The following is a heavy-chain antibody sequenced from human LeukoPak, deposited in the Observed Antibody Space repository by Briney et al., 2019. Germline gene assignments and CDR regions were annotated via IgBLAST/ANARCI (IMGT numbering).Heavy chain of an antibody. CDR1: GYTFTSYW. V-gene: IGHV5-51*01. J-gene: IGHJ4*02. CDR2: VYPGDSDT. CDR3: ARTAEASSGYSY. Sequence: GESLKISCKGSGYTFTSYWIAWVRQMPGKGLEWMGIVYPGDSDTRYSPSFQGQVTISADKSINTAYLQWSSLKASDTAMYYCARTAEASSGYSYWGQGTLVTVSS. D-gene: IGHD3-22*01.